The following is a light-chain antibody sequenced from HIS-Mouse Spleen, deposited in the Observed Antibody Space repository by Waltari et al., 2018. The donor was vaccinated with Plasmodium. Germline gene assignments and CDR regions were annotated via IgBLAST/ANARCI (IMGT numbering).Light chain of an antibody. V-gene: IGKV3-15*01. CDR3: QQYNNWSFT. CDR1: QSVSSN. J-gene: IGKJ3*01. CDR2: GAS. Sequence: EIVMTQSPATLSVSPGESATLSCRASQSVSSNLAWYKQKPGQAPRLLIYGASTRATGIPARFSGSGSGTEFTLTISSLQSEDFAVYYCQQYNNWSFTFGPGTKVDIK.